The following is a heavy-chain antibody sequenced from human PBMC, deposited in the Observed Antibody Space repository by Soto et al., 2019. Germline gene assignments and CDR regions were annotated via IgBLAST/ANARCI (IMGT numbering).Heavy chain of an antibody. CDR2: IYYSGST. D-gene: IGHD2-2*01. Sequence: QLQLQESGPGLVKPSETLSLTCTVSGGSISTSYYWGWIRQPPGKGLEWIGTIYYSGSTYYNPSLKSRVTIPGDTSKNQFSLKLRSVTAADTAVYYCARVPVIPAAMIYWGQGTLVTVSS. J-gene: IGHJ4*02. CDR1: GGSISTSYY. V-gene: IGHV4-39*01. CDR3: ARVPVIPAAMIY.